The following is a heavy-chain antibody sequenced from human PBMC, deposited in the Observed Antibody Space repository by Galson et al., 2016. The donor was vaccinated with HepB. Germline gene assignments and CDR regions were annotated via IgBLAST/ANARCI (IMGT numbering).Heavy chain of an antibody. J-gene: IGHJ5*01. V-gene: IGHV3-33*05. D-gene: IGHD3-10*01. Sequence: SGFTFSNYGLHWVRQAPGKGLEWMTLISYDGRNKDYADSVKGRFTISRDNSNNTLYLQMNSLRAEDTAVYYCVRSFRSAWDRYFFDSWGQGTLMIVSS. CDR3: VRSFRSAWDRYFFDS. CDR1: GFTFSNYG. CDR2: ISYDGRNK.